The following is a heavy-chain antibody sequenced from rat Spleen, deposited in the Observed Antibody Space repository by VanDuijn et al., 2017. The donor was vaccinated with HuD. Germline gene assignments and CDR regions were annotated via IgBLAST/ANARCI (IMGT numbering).Heavy chain of an antibody. J-gene: IGHJ3*01. CDR1: GFTFSNFY. V-gene: IGHV5-7*01. CDR2: ISYDGRST. CDR3: TTVVQGHGFAY. Sequence: EVQLVESGGGLVQPGRSLKLSCAASGFTFSNFYMAWVRQAPKKGLEWVATISYDGRSTYYRDSVKGRFTISRDNAQNTLYLQMNSLRSEDTATYYCTTVVQGHGFAYWGQGTLVTVSS. D-gene: IGHD1-1*01.